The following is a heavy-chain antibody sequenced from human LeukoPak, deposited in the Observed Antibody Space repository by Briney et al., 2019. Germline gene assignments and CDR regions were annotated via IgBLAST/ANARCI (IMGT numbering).Heavy chain of an antibody. D-gene: IGHD3-10*02. CDR3: AELGITMIGGV. V-gene: IGHV3-48*03. Sequence: GGSLRLSCGASGFTFSDYEMNWVRQAPGKGLEWISYIATSGITTYYAASVKGRFTISRDNAKNSLYLQMNSLRAEDTAVYYCAELGITMIGGVWGKGTTVTISS. J-gene: IGHJ6*04. CDR1: GFTFSDYE. CDR2: IATSGITT.